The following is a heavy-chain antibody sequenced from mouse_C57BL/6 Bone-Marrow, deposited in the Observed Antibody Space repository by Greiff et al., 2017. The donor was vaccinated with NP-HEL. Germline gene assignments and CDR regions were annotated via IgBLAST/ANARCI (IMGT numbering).Heavy chain of an antibody. J-gene: IGHJ2*01. CDR1: GYSFTGYY. CDR3: ARDWDYDEYYFDY. Sequence: EVKLMESGPELVKPGASVKISCKASGYSFTGYYMHWVKQSHGNILAWIGYLYPYNGVSSYNPKFKGKATLTVDKSSSTAYMELRSLTSEYSAVYYCARDWDYDEYYFDYWGQGTTLTVSS. CDR2: LYPYNGVS. V-gene: IGHV1-31*01. D-gene: IGHD2-4*01.